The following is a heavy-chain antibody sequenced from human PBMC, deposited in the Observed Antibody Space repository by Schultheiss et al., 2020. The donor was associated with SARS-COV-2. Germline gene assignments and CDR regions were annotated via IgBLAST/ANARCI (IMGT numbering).Heavy chain of an antibody. CDR3: ARDTSGYGGHYFDF. CDR1: GFTFSSYA. Sequence: GGSLRLSCAASGFTFSSYAMHWVRQAPGKGLEWVAVISYDGSNKYYADSVKGRFTISRDNSKNTLYLQMNSLRAEDTAVYYCARDTSGYGGHYFDFWGQGTLVTVSS. CDR2: ISYDGSNK. J-gene: IGHJ4*02. V-gene: IGHV3-30*04. D-gene: IGHD3-22*01.